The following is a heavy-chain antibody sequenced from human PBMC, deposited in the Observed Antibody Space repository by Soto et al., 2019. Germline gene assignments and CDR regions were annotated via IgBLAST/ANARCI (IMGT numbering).Heavy chain of an antibody. Sequence: GESLKISCKGSGYSFTSYWIGWVRQMPGKGLEWMGIIYPGDSDTRYSPSFQGQVTISADKSISTAYLQWSSLKASDTTMYYCARSKAVVVPAASTRMNYYYYYGMDVWGQGTTVTVSS. CDR2: IYPGDSDT. V-gene: IGHV5-51*01. CDR3: ARSKAVVVPAASTRMNYYYYYGMDV. CDR1: GYSFTSYW. D-gene: IGHD2-2*01. J-gene: IGHJ6*02.